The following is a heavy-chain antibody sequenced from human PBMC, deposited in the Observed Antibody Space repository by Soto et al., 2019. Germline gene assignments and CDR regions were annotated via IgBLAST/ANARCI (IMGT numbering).Heavy chain of an antibody. CDR1: GFTFSSYA. Sequence: GGSLRLSCAASGFTFSSYAMSWVRQAPGKGLEWVSAISGSGGSTYYADSVKGRFTISRDNSKNTLYLQMNSLRAEDTAVYYCAKDQEIDYGEAFYYFDYWGQGTLVTVSS. D-gene: IGHD4-17*01. V-gene: IGHV3-23*01. CDR2: ISGSGGST. J-gene: IGHJ4*02. CDR3: AKDQEIDYGEAFYYFDY.